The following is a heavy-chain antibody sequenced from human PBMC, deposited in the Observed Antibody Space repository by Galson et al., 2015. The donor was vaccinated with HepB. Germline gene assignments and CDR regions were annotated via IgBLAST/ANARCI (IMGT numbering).Heavy chain of an antibody. CDR2: ISYDGTNK. CDR1: GFTFSSYA. CDR3: AKVDYVFFDGYGMDV. V-gene: IGHV3-30*04. D-gene: IGHD4-17*01. J-gene: IGHJ6*02. Sequence: SLRLSCAASGFTFSSYAMYWVRQAPGKGLEWMAAISYDGTNKYYADSVRGRFTISRDNSKNTLYLQMNSLRAEDTAVYYCAKVDYVFFDGYGMDVWGQGTTVTVSS.